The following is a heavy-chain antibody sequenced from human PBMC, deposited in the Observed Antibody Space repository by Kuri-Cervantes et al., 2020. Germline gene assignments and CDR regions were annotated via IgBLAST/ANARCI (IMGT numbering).Heavy chain of an antibody. Sequence: ASVKVSCKASGYTFTSYGISGGRQAPGQGLEWMGWISAYNGNTNYAQTLQGRVTMTRETSFSTAYMELSRRRSDDTAVYYCARKVIAAAGMGFDPWGQGTLVTVSS. V-gene: IGHV1-18*01. J-gene: IGHJ5*02. CDR1: GYTFTSYG. CDR2: ISAYNGNT. D-gene: IGHD6-13*01. CDR3: ARKVIAAAGMGFDP.